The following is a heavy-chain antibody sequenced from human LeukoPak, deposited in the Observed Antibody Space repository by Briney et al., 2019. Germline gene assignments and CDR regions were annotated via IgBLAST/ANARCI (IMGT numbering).Heavy chain of an antibody. CDR3: ARAIAGRPKRGYYYYMDV. J-gene: IGHJ6*03. D-gene: IGHD6-6*01. CDR1: GFTFSSYW. CDR2: IKQDGSEK. V-gene: IGHV3-7*03. Sequence: PGGSLRLSCAASGFTFSSYWMSWVRQAPGKGLEWVANIKQDGSEKYYVDSVKGRFTISRDNAKNSLYLQMNSLRAEDTAVYYCARAIAGRPKRGYYYYMDVWGKGTTVTVSS.